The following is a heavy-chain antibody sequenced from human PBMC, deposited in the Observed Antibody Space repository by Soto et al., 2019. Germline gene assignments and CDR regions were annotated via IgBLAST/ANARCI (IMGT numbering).Heavy chain of an antibody. CDR3: AHSQVVLRYFDPANWFDP. V-gene: IGHV2-5*02. D-gene: IGHD3-9*01. Sequence: SGPTLVKPTQTLTLTCTFSGFSLSTSGVGVGWIRQPPGKALEWLALIYWDDDKRYSPSLKSRLTITKDTSKNQVVITMTNMDPVDTATYYCAHSQVVLRYFDPANWFDPWGQGTLVTVSS. CDR2: IYWDDDK. CDR1: GFSLSTSGVG. J-gene: IGHJ5*02.